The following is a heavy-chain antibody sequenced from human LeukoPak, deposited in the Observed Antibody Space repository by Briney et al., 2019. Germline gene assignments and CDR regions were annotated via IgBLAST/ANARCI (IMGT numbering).Heavy chain of an antibody. CDR3: ARGGYGDFIFDY. V-gene: IGHV4-38-2*01. J-gene: IGHJ4*02. Sequence: PSETLSLTCAVSGYSISSGYYWGWIRQPPRKGVEWIESIYHSGSTYYNPSLKSRVTISVDTSKDQFSLKLSSVTAADTAVYYCARGGYGDFIFDYWGQGTLVTVSS. CDR2: IYHSGST. CDR1: GYSISSGYY. D-gene: IGHD4-17*01.